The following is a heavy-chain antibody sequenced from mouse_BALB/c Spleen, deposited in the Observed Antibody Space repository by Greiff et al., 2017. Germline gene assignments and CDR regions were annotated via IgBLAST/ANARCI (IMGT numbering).Heavy chain of an antibody. D-gene: IGHD2-1*01. J-gene: IGHJ3*01. CDR2: IYPGSGST. CDR1: GYTFTSYW. CDR3: TRRDVGNGAWFAY. Sequence: LQQPGSELVRPGASVKLSCKASGYTFTSYWMYWVKQRPGQGLEWIGNIYPGSGSTNYDEKFKSKATLTVDTSSSTAYMQLSSLTSEDSAVYYCTRRDVGNGAWFAYWGQGTLVTVSA. V-gene: IGHV1S22*01.